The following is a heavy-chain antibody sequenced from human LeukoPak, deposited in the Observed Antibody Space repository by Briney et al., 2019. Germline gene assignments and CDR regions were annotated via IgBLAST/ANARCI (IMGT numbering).Heavy chain of an antibody. V-gene: IGHV4-4*07. J-gene: IGHJ4*02. CDR2: FYTSGST. D-gene: IGHD1-26*01. Sequence: ASETLSLTCTVSGDSITSYYWSWIRQPAGKGLEWIGRFYTSGSTNYNPSLKSRVTMSVDTSKNQFSLKLTSVTAADTAVYYCARTSGSYLDYWGQGSLVTVSS. CDR3: ARTSGSYLDY. CDR1: GDSITSYY.